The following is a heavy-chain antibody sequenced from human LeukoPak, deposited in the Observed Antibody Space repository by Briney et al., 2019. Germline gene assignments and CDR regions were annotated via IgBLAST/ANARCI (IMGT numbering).Heavy chain of an antibody. V-gene: IGHV3-33*01. D-gene: IGHD6-13*01. CDR2: IWHDGSKQ. CDR3: ASETIAAAGRYYFDY. Sequence: GGSLRLSCAGFGFTFSHYGIYWVRQAPGKGLEWVAAIWHDGSKQLYRDAVKGRFTISRDDSKNTVFLQMNSLRAEDTAVYFCASETIAAAGRYYFDYWGQGTLVTVSS. CDR1: GFTFSHYG. J-gene: IGHJ4*02.